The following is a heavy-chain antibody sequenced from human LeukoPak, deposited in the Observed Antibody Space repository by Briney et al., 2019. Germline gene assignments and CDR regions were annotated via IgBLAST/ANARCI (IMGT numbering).Heavy chain of an antibody. D-gene: IGHD1-1*01. V-gene: IGHV3-11*06. CDR2: INGRGTYI. CDR1: GFTFSDYF. Sequence: GGSLRLSCAASGFTFSDYFMSWVRQAPGKGLEWLSYINGRGTYIDYAESLKGRITISRDNAQNSLYLQMNSLRVEDTAVYYCARSGREATEIDYWGQGTLVTVSS. CDR3: ARSGREATEIDY. J-gene: IGHJ4*02.